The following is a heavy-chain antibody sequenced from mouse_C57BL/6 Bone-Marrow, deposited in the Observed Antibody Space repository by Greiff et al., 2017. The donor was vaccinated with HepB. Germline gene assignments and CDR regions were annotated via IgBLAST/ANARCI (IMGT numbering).Heavy chain of an antibody. J-gene: IGHJ1*03. CDR2: IDPSDSYT. Sequence: QVQLQQPGAELVMPGASVKLSCKASGYTFTSYWMHWVKQRPGQGLEWIGEIDPSDSYTNYNQKFKGKSTLPVDKSSSTAYMQLSSLTSEDSAVYYCARNYYGSSYWYFDVWGTGTTVTVSS. CDR1: GYTFTSYW. V-gene: IGHV1-69*01. CDR3: ARNYYGSSYWYFDV. D-gene: IGHD1-1*01.